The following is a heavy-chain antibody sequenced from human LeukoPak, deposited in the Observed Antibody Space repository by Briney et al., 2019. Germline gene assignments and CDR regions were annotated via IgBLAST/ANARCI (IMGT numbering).Heavy chain of an antibody. CDR1: GFTFTNYW. J-gene: IGHJ5*02. CDR2: IKPDRSEK. V-gene: IGHV3-7*03. D-gene: IGHD2-15*01. CDR3: ARILA. Sequence: GGSLRLSCVASGFTFTNYWMNWVRQTPGKGLEWVANIKPDRSEKYYVDSVKGRFTISRDNAKNSLYLQMDSLRAEDTAVYYCARILAWGQGTLVTVSS.